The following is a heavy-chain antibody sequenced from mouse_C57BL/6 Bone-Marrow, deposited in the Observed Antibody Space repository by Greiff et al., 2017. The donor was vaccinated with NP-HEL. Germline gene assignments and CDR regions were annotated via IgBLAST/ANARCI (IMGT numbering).Heavy chain of an antibody. Sequence: DVKLVESGGGLVQPGGSLKLSCAASGFTFSDYYMYWVRQTPEKRLEWVAYISNGGGSTYYLDTVKGRFTISRDNAKNTLYLQMSRLKSEDTAMYYCARHRGRPWFAYWGQGTLVTVSA. CDR3: ARHRGRPWFAY. CDR2: ISNGGGST. J-gene: IGHJ3*01. D-gene: IGHD1-1*01. V-gene: IGHV5-12*01. CDR1: GFTFSDYY.